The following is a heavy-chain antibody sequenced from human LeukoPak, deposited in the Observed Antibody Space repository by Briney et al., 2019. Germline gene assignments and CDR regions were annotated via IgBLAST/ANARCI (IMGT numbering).Heavy chain of an antibody. V-gene: IGHV4-59*01. CDR1: GGSLISYY. D-gene: IGHD5-18*01. CDR2: FYYCGTT. Sequence: SETLPLTCTVSGGSLISYYWSWLRQPPCKGLAGIGHFYYCGTTNYNLSLNSEVRMSVDTCKNQFSLKLSSVHSADPAVYSFARGREYTSGYRVNELGSGYSDYWGQGTLVTVSS. CDR3: ARGREYTSGYRVNELGSGYSDY. J-gene: IGHJ4*02.